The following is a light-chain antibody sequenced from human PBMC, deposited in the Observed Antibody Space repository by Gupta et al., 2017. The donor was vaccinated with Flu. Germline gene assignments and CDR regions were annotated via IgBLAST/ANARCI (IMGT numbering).Light chain of an antibody. J-gene: IGKJ2*01. CDR1: QSHVYRDGNNY. V-gene: IGKV2-30*01. Sequence: VTVGKPASSACSSIQSHVYRDGNNYLNWFQQRPGQAPRRLIYKGSNLDSGVPDRFSGSGSGTDFTLKISSVEAEDVGVYYCKQYEHCPYTFGQGTKLEIE. CDR3: KQYEHCPYT. CDR2: KGS.